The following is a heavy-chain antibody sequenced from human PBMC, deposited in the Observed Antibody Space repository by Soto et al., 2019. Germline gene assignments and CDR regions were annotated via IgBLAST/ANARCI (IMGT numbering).Heavy chain of an antibody. V-gene: IGHV4-34*01. Sequence: SETLSLTCAVYGGSFSGYYWSWIRQPPGKGLEWIGEINHSGSTNYNPSLKSRVTISVDTSKNQFSLKLSSVTAADTAVYYCARGQDVLRYFDWLSPHYYFDYWGQGTRVTVSS. CDR3: ARGQDVLRYFDWLSPHYYFDY. CDR2: INHSGST. J-gene: IGHJ4*02. CDR1: GGSFSGYY. D-gene: IGHD3-9*01.